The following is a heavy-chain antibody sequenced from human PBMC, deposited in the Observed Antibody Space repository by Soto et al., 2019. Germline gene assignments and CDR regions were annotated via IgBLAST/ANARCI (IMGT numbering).Heavy chain of an antibody. J-gene: IGHJ5*02. CDR3: ARSNSGYYKWFDP. Sequence: TLSLTCTVSGGSISSSTYYWGWIRQPPGKGLEWIANIYYSGSTYYNPSLKSRVTISVDTSKNQFSLKLNSVTAADTAVYYCARSNSGYYKWFDPWGQGTLVTVSS. V-gene: IGHV4-39*01. CDR1: GGSISSSTYY. CDR2: IYYSGST. D-gene: IGHD3-22*01.